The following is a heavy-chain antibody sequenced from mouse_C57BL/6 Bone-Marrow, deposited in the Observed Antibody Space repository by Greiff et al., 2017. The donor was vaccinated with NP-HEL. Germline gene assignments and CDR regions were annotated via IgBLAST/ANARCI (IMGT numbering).Heavy chain of an antibody. V-gene: IGHV5-6*01. Sequence: EVKLMESGGDLVKPGGSLKLSCAASGFTFSSYGMSWVRQTPDKRLEWVATISSGGSYTYYPDIVKGRFTISRDNAKNTLYLQMSSLKSEDTAMYYCARGGAMDYWGQGTSVTVSS. J-gene: IGHJ4*01. CDR1: GFTFSSYG. CDR2: ISSGGSYT. CDR3: ARGGAMDY.